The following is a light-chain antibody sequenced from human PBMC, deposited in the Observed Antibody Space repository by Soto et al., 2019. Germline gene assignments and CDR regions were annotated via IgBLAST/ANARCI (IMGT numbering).Light chain of an antibody. V-gene: IGKV3-20*01. CDR1: QSVSSSY. CDR3: QQYGSSPAWT. Sequence: EMVLTQPPGTLSLSPGERATLSCRASQSVSSSYLAWYQQKPGQAPRLLIYGASSRATGIPDRFSGSGSGTDFTLTISRLEPEDFAVYYCQQYGSSPAWTFGQGTKVDIK. J-gene: IGKJ1*01. CDR2: GAS.